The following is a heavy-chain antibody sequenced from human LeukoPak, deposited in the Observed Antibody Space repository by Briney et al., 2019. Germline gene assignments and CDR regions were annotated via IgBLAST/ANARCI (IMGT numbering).Heavy chain of an antibody. CDR2: ISYDGSNK. J-gene: IGHJ4*02. CDR3: ARDPVDSSGYYFDY. Sequence: GGSLRLSCAASRFTFSSYAMHWVRQAPGKGLEWVAVISYDGSNKYYADSVKGRFTISRDNSKNTLYLQMNSLRAEDTAVYYCARDPVDSSGYYFDYWGQGTLVTVSS. CDR1: RFTFSSYA. V-gene: IGHV3-30*01. D-gene: IGHD3-22*01.